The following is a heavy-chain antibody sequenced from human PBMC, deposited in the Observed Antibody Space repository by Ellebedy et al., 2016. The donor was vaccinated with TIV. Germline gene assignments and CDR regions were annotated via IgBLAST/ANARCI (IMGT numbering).Heavy chain of an antibody. CDR3: VRLGDKKAWNGDY. V-gene: IGHV3-30*03. J-gene: IGHJ4*02. Sequence: GESLKISCTASGFTFSSYGMHWVRQTPGKELEWVAVISYDGSNKYYADSVKGRFTISRDNSKNTLYLQMNSLRAEDTAVYYCVRLGDKKAWNGDYWGQGTLVTVSS. CDR1: GFTFSSYG. D-gene: IGHD1-1*01. CDR2: ISYDGSNK.